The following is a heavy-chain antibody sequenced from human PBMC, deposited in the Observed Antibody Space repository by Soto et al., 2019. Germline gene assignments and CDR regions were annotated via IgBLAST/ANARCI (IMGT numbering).Heavy chain of an antibody. Sequence: ASVNLSCKTSGYTISRYYMHWVRQAPGQGLEWMGIINPSGGSTSYAQKFQGRVTMTRDTSTSTVYMELSSLRSEDTAVYYCAREGANYYDSSGYYRHFDYWGQGTLVTVSS. CDR1: GYTISRYY. CDR3: AREGANYYDSSGYYRHFDY. CDR2: INPSGGST. V-gene: IGHV1-46*01. D-gene: IGHD3-22*01. J-gene: IGHJ4*02.